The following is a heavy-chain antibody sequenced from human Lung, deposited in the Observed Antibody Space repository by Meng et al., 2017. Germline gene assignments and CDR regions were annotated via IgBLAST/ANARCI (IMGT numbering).Heavy chain of an antibody. CDR2: IGYSGTI. D-gene: IGHD3-22*01. CDR1: GGSTTSTSYY. CDR3: ARRVHDGSGHHYFDY. J-gene: IGHJ4*02. V-gene: IGHV4-39*01. Sequence: QLQLQESGPGLVKPSEPLSLTCTFPGGSTTSTSYYWDWIRQSPAKGLEWIGTIGYSGTIVYNPSLSSRVTMTLDTSKNQFSLKLSSVTAPDTAVYYCARRVHDGSGHHYFDYWGQGTLVTVSS.